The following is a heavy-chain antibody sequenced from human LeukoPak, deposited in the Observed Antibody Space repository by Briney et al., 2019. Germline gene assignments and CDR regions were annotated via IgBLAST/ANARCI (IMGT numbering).Heavy chain of an antibody. D-gene: IGHD5-24*01. CDR1: GGTFSSYA. CDR3: ARDRGWLQYIDY. V-gene: IGHV1-69*05. Sequence: SVKVSCKASGGTFSSYAISWVRQAPGQGLEWMGGIIPIFGTANYAQKFQGRVTITTDESTSTAYMELSSLRFEDTALYYCARDRGWLQYIDYWGQGTLVTVSS. CDR2: IIPIFGTA. J-gene: IGHJ4*02.